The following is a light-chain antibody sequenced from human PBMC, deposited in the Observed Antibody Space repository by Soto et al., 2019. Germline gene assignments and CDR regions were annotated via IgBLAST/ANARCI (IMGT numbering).Light chain of an antibody. CDR1: QSVSSN. CDR3: QHYNNFLT. V-gene: IGKV3-15*01. Sequence: EIVMTHSPATLSVSPGERATLSCRASQSVSSNLAWYQQKPGQAPRLLFYGASTRATGIPARFSGSGSGTEFTLTISSLQSEDFAVYYCQHYNNFLTFGGGTKVEIK. J-gene: IGKJ4*01. CDR2: GAS.